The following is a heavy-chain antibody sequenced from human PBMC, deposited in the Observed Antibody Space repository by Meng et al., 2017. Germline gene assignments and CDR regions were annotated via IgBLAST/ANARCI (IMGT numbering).Heavy chain of an antibody. Sequence: GESLKISCAASGFTFSSYWMSWVRQAPGKGLEWVANIKQDGSEKYYVDSVKGRFTISRDNAKNSLYLQMNSLRAEDTAVYYCARVGKELVWSNYRYYYDMDVWGQGTTVTVSS. CDR3: ARVGKELVWSNYRYYYDMDV. CDR1: GFTFSSYW. V-gene: IGHV3-7*01. D-gene: IGHD4-11*01. J-gene: IGHJ6*01. CDR2: IKQDGSEK.